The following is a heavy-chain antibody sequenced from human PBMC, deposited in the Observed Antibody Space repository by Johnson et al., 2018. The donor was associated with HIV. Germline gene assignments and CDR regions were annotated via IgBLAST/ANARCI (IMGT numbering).Heavy chain of an antibody. D-gene: IGHD3-10*01. Sequence: QVQLVESGGGVVQPGRSLRLFCAASGFTFNSYAMHWVRQAPGKGLEWVAVISYDGSNKYYADSVKGRFTISRDNSKNTLYLQMNSLRAEDTAIYYCAKDRQPANYGAFDVWGQVTMVTVSS. CDR3: AKDRQPANYGAFDV. CDR1: GFTFNSYA. V-gene: IGHV3-30-3*01. CDR2: ISYDGSNK. J-gene: IGHJ3*01.